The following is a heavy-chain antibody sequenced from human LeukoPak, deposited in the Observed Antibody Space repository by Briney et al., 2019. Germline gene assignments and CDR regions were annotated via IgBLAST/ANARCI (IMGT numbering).Heavy chain of an antibody. D-gene: IGHD3-9*01. Sequence: ASVKVSCKASGYTFTSYAMHWVRQAPGQRLEWMGWINAGNGNTKYSQKFQGRVTITRDTSASTAYMELSSLRSEDTAGYYCASGDFDWLLIDYWGQGTLVTVSS. CDR2: INAGNGNT. CDR3: ASGDFDWLLIDY. V-gene: IGHV1-3*01. J-gene: IGHJ4*02. CDR1: GYTFTSYA.